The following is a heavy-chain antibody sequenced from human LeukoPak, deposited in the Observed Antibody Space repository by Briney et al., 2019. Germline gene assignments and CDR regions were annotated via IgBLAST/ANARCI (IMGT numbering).Heavy chain of an antibody. CDR2: ISSSSSTI. V-gene: IGHV3-48*04. CDR1: GFTFSSYS. J-gene: IGHJ5*02. D-gene: IGHD2-2*01. CDR3: ARGPYCSSTSCYGNWFDP. Sequence: GGSLRLSCAASGFTFSSYSMNWVRQAPGKGLEWVSYISSSSSTIYYADSVKGRFTISRDNAKNSLYLQMNSLRAEDTAVYYCARGPYCSSTSCYGNWFDPWGQGTLVTVSS.